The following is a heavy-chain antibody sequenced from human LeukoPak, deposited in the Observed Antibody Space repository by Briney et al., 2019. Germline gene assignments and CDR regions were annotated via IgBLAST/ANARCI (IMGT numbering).Heavy chain of an antibody. J-gene: IGHJ4*02. D-gene: IGHD3-10*01. CDR2: INHSGST. CDR3: ARVMVRGVFGY. Sequence: KSSETLSLTCAVYGGSFSGYYWSWIRQPPGKGLEWIGEINHSGSTNYNPSLKSRVTISVDTSKNQFSLKLSSVTAADTAVYYCARVMVRGVFGYWGQGTLVTVSS. CDR1: GGSFSGYY. V-gene: IGHV4-34*01.